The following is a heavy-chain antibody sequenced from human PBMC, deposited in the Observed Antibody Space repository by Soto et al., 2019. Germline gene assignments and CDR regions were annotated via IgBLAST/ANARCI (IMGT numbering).Heavy chain of an antibody. CDR1: GFTFSSYG. D-gene: IGHD6-19*01. J-gene: IGHJ5*02. CDR3: AKDRVSGWYLNWFDP. CDR2: ISYDGSNK. Sequence: GGSLRLSCAASGFTFSSYGMHWVRQAPGKGLEWVAVISYDGSNKYYADSVKGRFTISRDNSKNTLYLQMNSLRAEDTAVYYCAKDRVSGWYLNWFDPWGQGTLVTVS. V-gene: IGHV3-30*18.